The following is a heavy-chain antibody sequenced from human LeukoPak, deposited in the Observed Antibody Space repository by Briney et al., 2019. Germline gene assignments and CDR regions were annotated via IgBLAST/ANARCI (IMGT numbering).Heavy chain of an antibody. CDR1: GYTFTDYY. V-gene: IGHV1-69-2*01. Sequence: WASVKVSCKVSGYTFTDYYMHWVQQALGKGLEWMGLVDPEDGETIYAEKFQGRVTITADTSTDTAYMELSSLRSEDTAVYYCATIPYGGNSAGGDYWGQGTLVTVSS. CDR3: ATIPYGGNSAGGDY. J-gene: IGHJ4*02. D-gene: IGHD4-23*01. CDR2: VDPEDGET.